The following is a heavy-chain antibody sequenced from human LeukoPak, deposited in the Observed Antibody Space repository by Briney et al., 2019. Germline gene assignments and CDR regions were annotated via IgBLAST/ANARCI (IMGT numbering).Heavy chain of an antibody. V-gene: IGHV3-23*01. CDR2: MSGSGSST. D-gene: IGHD3-22*01. CDR3: AKGKDTYNYDSSGYYFGEY. J-gene: IGHJ4*02. CDR1: GFTFSSYA. Sequence: GGSLRLSCAASGFTFSSYAMSWVRQAQGKGLEWVSAMSGSGSSTFYADSVKGRFIISRDNSKNTLYLQLNSLRAEDTAVYYCAKGKDTYNYDSSGYYFGEYWGQGTLVTVSS.